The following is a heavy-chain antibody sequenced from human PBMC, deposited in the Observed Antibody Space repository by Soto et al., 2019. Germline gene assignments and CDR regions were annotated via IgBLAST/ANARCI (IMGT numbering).Heavy chain of an antibody. J-gene: IGHJ4*02. CDR3: ARASALRIAGYYFDY. CDR2: IIPTFGTA. Sequence: GASVKVSCKASGRTFSSYAISWVRQAPGQGLEWMGGIIPTFGTANYAQKFQGRVTITADESTSTAYMELSSLRSEDTAVYYCARASALRIAGYYFDYWGQGNLVTVSS. V-gene: IGHV1-69*13. CDR1: GRTFSSYA. D-gene: IGHD2-21*01.